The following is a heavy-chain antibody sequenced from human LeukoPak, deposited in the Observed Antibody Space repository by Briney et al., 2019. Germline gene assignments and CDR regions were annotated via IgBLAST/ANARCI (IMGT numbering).Heavy chain of an antibody. D-gene: IGHD2-15*01. Sequence: PGGSLRLSCAASGFTFDDYAMHWVRQAPGKGLEWVSGISWNSGSIGYADSVKGRFTISRDNAKNSLYLQMNSLRAEDTALYYCAKDIRRSYSAFDSWGQGTLVTVSS. V-gene: IGHV3-9*01. CDR3: AKDIRRSYSAFDS. CDR2: ISWNSGSI. J-gene: IGHJ4*02. CDR1: GFTFDDYA.